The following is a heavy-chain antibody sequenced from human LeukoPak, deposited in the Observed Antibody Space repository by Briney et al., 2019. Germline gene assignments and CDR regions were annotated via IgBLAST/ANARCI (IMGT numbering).Heavy chain of an antibody. CDR3: ATSARTYIGSSLDY. J-gene: IGHJ4*02. CDR2: ISSDASIT. V-gene: IGHV3-74*01. Sequence: GGSLRLSCSASGFTFSTYWMHWVRQDPGKGLVWVSRISSDASITSYADPVKGRFTISRDNAKNTLYLQMNSLRAEDTALYYCATSARTYIGSSLDYWGQGTLVTVSS. D-gene: IGHD2-15*01. CDR1: GFTFSTYW.